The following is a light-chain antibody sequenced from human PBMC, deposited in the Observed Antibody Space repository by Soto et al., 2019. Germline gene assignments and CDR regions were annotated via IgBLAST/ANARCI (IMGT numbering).Light chain of an antibody. CDR2: AAS. CDR3: LQHNSYPPIT. J-gene: IGKJ5*01. Sequence: DLQMTQSPSSLSASVGDSVTIXXRASQGIRNDLGWYQQKPGKAPKRXXYAASSLQSGVPSRFSGSGSGTEFTLTISSLQPEDFATYYCLQHNSYPPITFGQGTRLEIK. CDR1: QGIRND. V-gene: IGKV1-17*01.